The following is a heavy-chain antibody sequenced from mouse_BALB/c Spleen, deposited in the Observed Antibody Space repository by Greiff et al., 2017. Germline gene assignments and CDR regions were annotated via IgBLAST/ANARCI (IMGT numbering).Heavy chain of an antibody. J-gene: IGHJ1*01. CDR1: GFTFSSFG. V-gene: IGHV5-17*02. Sequence: EVKVVESGGGLVQPGGSRKLSCAASGFTFSSFGMHWVRQAPEKGLEWVAYISSGSSTIYYADTVKGRFTISRDNPKNTLFLQMTSLRSEDTAMYYCARSLITTVVAPDWYFDVWGAGTTVTVSS. CDR3: ARSLITTVVAPDWYFDV. CDR2: ISSGSSTI. D-gene: IGHD1-1*01.